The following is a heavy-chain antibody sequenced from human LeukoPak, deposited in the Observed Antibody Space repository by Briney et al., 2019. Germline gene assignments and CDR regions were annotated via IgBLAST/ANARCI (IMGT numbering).Heavy chain of an antibody. J-gene: IGHJ4*02. V-gene: IGHV3-33*08. CDR2: IWYDGSNK. CDR3: ARAAGMVRGVINY. CDR1: GFTFSSYE. D-gene: IGHD3-10*01. Sequence: PGGSLRLPCVASGFTFSSYEMNWVRQAPGKGLEWVAVIWYDGSNKYYADSVKGRFTISRDNSKNTLYLQMNSLRAEDTAVYYCARAAGMVRGVINYWGQGTLVTVSS.